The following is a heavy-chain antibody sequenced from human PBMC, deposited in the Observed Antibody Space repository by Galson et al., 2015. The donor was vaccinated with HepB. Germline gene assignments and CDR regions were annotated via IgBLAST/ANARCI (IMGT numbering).Heavy chain of an antibody. J-gene: IGHJ5*02. CDR1: GFTVSSNY. CDR2: IYSGGST. CDR3: ASGRVRGPYNWFDP. Sequence: SLRLSCAASGFTVSSNYMSWVRQAPGKGLEWVSVIYSGGSTYYADSVKGRFTISRDNSKNTLYLQMNSLRAEDTAVYYCASGRVRGPYNWFDPWGQGTLVTVSS. V-gene: IGHV3-53*01. D-gene: IGHD3-10*01.